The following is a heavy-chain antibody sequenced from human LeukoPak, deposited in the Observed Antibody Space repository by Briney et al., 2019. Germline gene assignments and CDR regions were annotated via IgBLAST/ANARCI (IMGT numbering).Heavy chain of an antibody. J-gene: IGHJ4*02. Sequence: PGRSLRLSCAASGFTFSSYGMHWVRQAPGKGLEWVAVISYDGSNKYYADSVKGRFTISRDNSKNTLYLQMNSLRAEDTAVYYCARFTLEWLRGPDYWGQGTLVTVSS. CDR3: ARFTLEWLRGPDY. CDR1: GFTFSSYG. D-gene: IGHD5-12*01. CDR2: ISYDGSNK. V-gene: IGHV3-30*03.